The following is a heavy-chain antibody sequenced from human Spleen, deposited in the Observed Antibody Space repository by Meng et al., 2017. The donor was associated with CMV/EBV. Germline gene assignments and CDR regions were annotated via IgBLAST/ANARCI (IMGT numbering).Heavy chain of an antibody. V-gene: IGHV1-18*01. Sequence: ASVKVSCKASGYTFTSYGISWVRQAPGQGLEWMGWISAYNGNTNYAQQFQGRVTMTRDKSISTAYMELSRLRSDDTAVYYCARGMEGIVPAIGSVAGILGWFDPWGQGTLVTVSS. D-gene: IGHD5-12*01. CDR2: ISAYNGNT. CDR1: GYTFTSYG. CDR3: ARGMEGIVPAIGSVAGILGWFDP. J-gene: IGHJ5*02.